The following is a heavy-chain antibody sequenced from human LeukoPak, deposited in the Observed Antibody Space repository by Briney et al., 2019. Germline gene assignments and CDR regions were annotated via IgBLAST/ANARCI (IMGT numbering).Heavy chain of an antibody. CDR1: GGSVNSGSYY. D-gene: IGHD1-14*01. CDR2: IYYSGST. V-gene: IGHV4-61*01. J-gene: IGHJ2*01. Sequence: LETLSLTCTVSGGSVNSGSYYWSWIRQPPGKGLEWIGYIYYSGSTKYNPSLKSRVTISIDTSKNQFSLKLSSVTAADTAVYYCASTTTGAYWYFDLWGRGTLVTVSS. CDR3: ASTTTGAYWYFDL.